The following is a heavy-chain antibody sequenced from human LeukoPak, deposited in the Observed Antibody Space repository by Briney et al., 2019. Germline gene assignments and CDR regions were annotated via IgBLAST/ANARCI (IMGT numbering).Heavy chain of an antibody. CDR1: GGSFSSSSSY. D-gene: IGHD4-17*01. CDR3: ARGALMTTVTSTNWFDP. Sequence: SETLSLTCTVSGGSFSSSSSYWGWVRHPPGKGREWIASMSYSGTTYYNPALKSRVTISVYTSKNQFSLKLSSVTAADTAVYYCARGALMTTVTSTNWFDPWGQGTLVTVSS. V-gene: IGHV4-39*01. CDR2: MSYSGTT. J-gene: IGHJ5*02.